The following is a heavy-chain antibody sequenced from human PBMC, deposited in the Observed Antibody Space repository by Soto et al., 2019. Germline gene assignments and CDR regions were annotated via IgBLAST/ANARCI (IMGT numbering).Heavy chain of an antibody. V-gene: IGHV4-39*01. J-gene: IGHJ5*02. CDR1: GGSISSSSYY. CDR3: ARHRYVVVPAPDWFDP. CDR2: IYYSGST. Sequence: QLQLQESGPGLVKPSETLSLTCTVSGGSISSSSYYWGWIRQPPGKGLEWIGSIYYSGSTYYNPSLKSRVTISVDTSKNQFSLKLSSVTAADTAVYYCARHRYVVVPAPDWFDPWGQGTLVTVSS. D-gene: IGHD2-2*01.